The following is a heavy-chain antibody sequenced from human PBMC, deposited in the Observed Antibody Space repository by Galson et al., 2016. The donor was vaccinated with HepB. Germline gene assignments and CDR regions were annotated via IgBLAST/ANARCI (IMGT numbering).Heavy chain of an antibody. D-gene: IGHD5-24*01. J-gene: IGHJ4*02. CDR2: ISRTSSYI. Sequence: SLRLSCAASGFNFNTYDMNWVRQAPGKGLEWVSYISRTSSYISYADPVRGRFTISRDNAKNSLFLQLNSLRAADTAIYYCARDMAGYNWIDFWGLGTVVTVSS. CDR1: GFNFNTYD. CDR3: ARDMAGYNWIDF. V-gene: IGHV3-21*01.